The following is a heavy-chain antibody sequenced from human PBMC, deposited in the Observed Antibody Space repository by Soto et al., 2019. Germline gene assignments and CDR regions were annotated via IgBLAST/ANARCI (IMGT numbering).Heavy chain of an antibody. Sequence: PGGSLRLSCAASGFTFSSYGMHWVRQAPGKGLEWVAVIWYDGSNKYYADSVKGRFTISRDNSKNTLYLQMNSLRAEDTAVYYCAGDGLHGIKYYYYYYGMDVWGQGTTVTVSS. CDR1: GFTFSSYG. CDR3: AGDGLHGIKYYYYYYGMDV. V-gene: IGHV3-33*01. J-gene: IGHJ6*02. CDR2: IWYDGSNK.